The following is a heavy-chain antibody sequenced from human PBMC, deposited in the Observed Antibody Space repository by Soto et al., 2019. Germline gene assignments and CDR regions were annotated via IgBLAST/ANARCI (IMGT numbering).Heavy chain of an antibody. CDR1: GFTFSSYA. D-gene: IGHD3-9*01. CDR3: AKDRAPADDILTGYYDY. Sequence: GGSLRLSCAASGFTFSSYAMSWVRQAPGKGLEWVSAISGSGGSTYYADSVKGRFTISRDNSKNTLYLQMNSLRAEDTAVYYCAKDRAPADDILTGYYDYWGQGTLVTVSS. V-gene: IGHV3-23*01. J-gene: IGHJ4*02. CDR2: ISGSGGST.